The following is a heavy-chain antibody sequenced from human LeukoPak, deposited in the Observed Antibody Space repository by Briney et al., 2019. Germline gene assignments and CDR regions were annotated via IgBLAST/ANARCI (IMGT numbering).Heavy chain of an antibody. J-gene: IGHJ1*01. CDR3: ATIRELYTSGPTRHCQH. D-gene: IGHD1-1*01. V-gene: IGHV3-11*01. Sequence: GGSLRLSCAASGFTFSSYWMSWIRQAPGEGLEWVSHISTSGSTKSYADSVKGRFAISRDNAWKSLYLQMNSLRVEDTAMYYCATIRELYTSGPTRHCQHWGRGTLVTVSS. CDR2: ISTSGSTK. CDR1: GFTFSSYW.